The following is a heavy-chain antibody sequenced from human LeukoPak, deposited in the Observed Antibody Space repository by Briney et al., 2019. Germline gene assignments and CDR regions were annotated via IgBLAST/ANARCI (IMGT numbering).Heavy chain of an antibody. D-gene: IGHD1-14*01. CDR3: ARTGTPPYYYYYMDV. V-gene: IGHV4-39*07. J-gene: IGHJ6*03. CDR1: GGSISSSSYY. Sequence: SETLSLTCTVSGGSISSSSYYWGWIRQPPGKGLEWIGSIYYSGSTYYNPSLKSRVTISVDTSKNQFSLKLSSVTAADTAVYYCARTGTPPYYYYYMDVWGKGTTVTVSS. CDR2: IYYSGST.